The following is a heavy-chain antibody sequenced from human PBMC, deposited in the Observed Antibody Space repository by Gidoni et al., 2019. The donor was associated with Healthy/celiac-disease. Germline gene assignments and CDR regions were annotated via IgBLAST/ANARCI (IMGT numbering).Heavy chain of an antibody. V-gene: IGHV3-30*18. CDR1: VFTFISYG. CDR2: ISYDGSNK. D-gene: IGHD2-2*03. J-gene: IGHJ6*02. CDR3: AKDGYCSSTSCLVYYYYYGMDV. Sequence: VQLVESGGGVVQPGRSLRLSCAAAVFTFISYGMHWARQDPGKGLGWVAVISYDGSNKYYADSVKGRFTISRDNSKNTLYLQMNSLRAEDTAVYYCAKDGYCSSTSCLVYYYYYGMDVWGQGTTVTVSS.